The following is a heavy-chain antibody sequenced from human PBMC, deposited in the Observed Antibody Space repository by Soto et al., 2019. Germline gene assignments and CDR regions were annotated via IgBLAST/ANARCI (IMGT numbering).Heavy chain of an antibody. Sequence: QVQLVESGGGVVQPGTSLRLSCAASGFTFNNYGMHWVGQAPGTGLEWVAAISNDGSDKYYADSVKGRLTISRDNSKNTLYLQMDSLRAEDTAVYYCAKDQGIAASHGIDWGQGTMVTVSS. CDR3: AKDQGIAASHGID. CDR2: ISNDGSDK. J-gene: IGHJ3*01. CDR1: GFTFNNYG. D-gene: IGHD6-13*01. V-gene: IGHV3-30*18.